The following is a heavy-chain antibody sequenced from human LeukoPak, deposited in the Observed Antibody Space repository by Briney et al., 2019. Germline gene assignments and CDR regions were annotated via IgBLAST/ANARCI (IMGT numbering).Heavy chain of an antibody. D-gene: IGHD2-15*01. Sequence: GGSLRLSCAASGFTFSSYGMHWVRQAPGKGLEWVAFIRYDGSNKYYADSVKGRFTISRDNSKNTLYLQMSSLRAEDTAVYYCAKELHRYCSGGSCYPDYWGQGTLVTVSS. CDR3: AKELHRYCSGGSCYPDY. CDR2: IRYDGSNK. CDR1: GFTFSSYG. J-gene: IGHJ4*02. V-gene: IGHV3-30*02.